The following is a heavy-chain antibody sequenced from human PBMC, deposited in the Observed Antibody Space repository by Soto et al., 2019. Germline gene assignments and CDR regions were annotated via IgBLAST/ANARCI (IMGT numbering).Heavy chain of an antibody. Sequence: EVQLVESGGGLVKPGGSLRLSCAASGFTFRSYSMNWVRQAPGKGLEWVSSISGSSSSIYYADSVKGRFTITRHNAKNSMCLQMNSLRAEDTAVFYCVSARGSSWYFDYWGQGALVTFSS. D-gene: IGHD6-13*01. J-gene: IGHJ4*02. V-gene: IGHV3-21*01. CDR2: ISGSSSSI. CDR1: GFTFRSYS. CDR3: VSARGSSWYFDY.